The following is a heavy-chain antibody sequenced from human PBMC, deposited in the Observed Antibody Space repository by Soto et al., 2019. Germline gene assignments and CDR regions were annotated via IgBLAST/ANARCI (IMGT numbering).Heavy chain of an antibody. Sequence: PGGSLRLSCAASGFTVSSTYMSWVRQAPGKGLEWVSVIYSGGSTYYADSVKGRFTISRHNSKNTLYLQMNSLRAEDTAVYYCARVRADYYDSSGSSDYWGQGTLVTVSS. V-gene: IGHV3-53*04. CDR1: GFTVSSTY. J-gene: IGHJ4*02. D-gene: IGHD3-22*01. CDR2: IYSGGST. CDR3: ARVRADYYDSSGSSDY.